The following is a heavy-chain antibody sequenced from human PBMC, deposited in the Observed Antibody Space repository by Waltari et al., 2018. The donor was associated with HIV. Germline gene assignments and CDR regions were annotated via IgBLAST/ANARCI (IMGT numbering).Heavy chain of an antibody. CDR1: TFLFRNYA. D-gene: IGHD2-8*01. CDR2: ISFDGRIT. Sequence: QVQLVESGGGVVQPGGSLRLSCAASTFLFRNYAMQWVRQAPGKGLEWVAVISFDGRITHHADSVEGRFTVSRDNSKDTLFLQMDSLRPDDTAVYYCVRPMVGRIDFNYYYNGMDVWGQGTTVTVSS. V-gene: IGHV3-30*19. J-gene: IGHJ6*02. CDR3: VRPMVGRIDFNYYYNGMDV.